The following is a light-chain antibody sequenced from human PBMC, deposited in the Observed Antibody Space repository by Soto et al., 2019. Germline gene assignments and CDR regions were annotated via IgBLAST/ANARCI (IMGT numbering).Light chain of an antibody. CDR1: QSVTSN. V-gene: IGKV3-15*01. Sequence: EIVMTQSPATLSVSQGERVTLHCRASQSVTSNLAWYQHKPGQSPRLLIYRASARATGVPDRFSGSGSGTEFTLTISSLQSEDFAFYYCQQYNNWPTITFGQGTRLEI. CDR2: RAS. CDR3: QQYNNWPTIT. J-gene: IGKJ5*01.